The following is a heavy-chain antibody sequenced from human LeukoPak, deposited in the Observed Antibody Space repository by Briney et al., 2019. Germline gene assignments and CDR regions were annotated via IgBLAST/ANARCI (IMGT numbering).Heavy chain of an antibody. CDR2: IYPGDSDT. J-gene: IGHJ6*02. CDR3: ARRRLANKKYYYYYYGLDV. D-gene: IGHD3-9*01. V-gene: IGHV5-51*01. Sequence: GESLKISCKGSGYSFANYFIAWVRQMPGKGLEWMGIIYPGDSDTRYSPSFQGQVTISADKSINTAYLQWSSLKASDTAMYYCARRRLANKKYYYYYYGLDVWGQGTTVTASS. CDR1: GYSFANYF.